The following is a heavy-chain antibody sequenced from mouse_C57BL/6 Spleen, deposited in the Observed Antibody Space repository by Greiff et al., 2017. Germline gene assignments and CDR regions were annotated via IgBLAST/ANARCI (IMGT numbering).Heavy chain of an antibody. V-gene: IGHV3-6*01. CDR2: ISYDGSN. J-gene: IGHJ4*01. D-gene: IGHD2-2*01. CDR1: GYSITSGYY. Sequence: ESGPGLVKPSQSLSLTCSVTGYSITSGYYWNWIRQFPGNKLEWMGYISYDGSNNYNPSLKNRISITRDTSKNQFFLKLNSVTTEDTATYYCARENGYDGDVNYAMDYWGQGTSVTVSS. CDR3: ARENGYDGDVNYAMDY.